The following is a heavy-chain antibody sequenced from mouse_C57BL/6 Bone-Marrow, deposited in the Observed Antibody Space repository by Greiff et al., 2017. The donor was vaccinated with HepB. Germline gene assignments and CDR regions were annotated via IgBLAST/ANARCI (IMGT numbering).Heavy chain of an antibody. Sequence: QVQLQQSGAELARPGASVKLSCKASGYTFTSYGISWVKQRTGQGLEWIGEIYPRSGNTYYNEKFKGKATLTADKSSSTAYMELRSLTSEDSAVYFCERSEGIYYGYSGDYWGQGTTLTVSS. D-gene: IGHD2-2*01. CDR2: IYPRSGNT. V-gene: IGHV1-81*01. CDR1: GYTFTSYG. CDR3: ERSEGIYYGYSGDY. J-gene: IGHJ2*01.